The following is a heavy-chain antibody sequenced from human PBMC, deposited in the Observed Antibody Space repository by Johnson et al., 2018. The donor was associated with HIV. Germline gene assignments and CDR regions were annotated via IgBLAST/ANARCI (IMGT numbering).Heavy chain of an antibody. V-gene: IGHV3-20*04. CDR1: GFTFNDYG. Sequence: VQMVESGGGVVRPGGSLRLSCAASGFTFNDYGMSWVRQGPGKGLEWVSGINWNGGSTDYTDSVKGRFAISRDNVKNSLYLQMNSLRAEDTAVYYCALYPPDAFDIWGQGTMVTVSS. J-gene: IGHJ3*02. D-gene: IGHD5/OR15-5a*01. CDR2: INWNGGST. CDR3: ALYPPDAFDI.